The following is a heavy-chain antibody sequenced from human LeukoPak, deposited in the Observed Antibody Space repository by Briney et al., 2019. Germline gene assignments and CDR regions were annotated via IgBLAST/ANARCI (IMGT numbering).Heavy chain of an antibody. CDR3: ARDLFDYEGIYDAFDI. Sequence: GGSLRLSCAASGFTFSTYAMSWVRQAPGKGLEWVSSVRGSGDTKYDADSLKGRFTISRDNSKNSLYLQMNSLRAEDTAVYYCARDLFDYEGIYDAFDIWGQGTMVTVSS. CDR2: VRGSGDTK. V-gene: IGHV3-23*01. CDR1: GFTFSTYA. D-gene: IGHD4-17*01. J-gene: IGHJ3*02.